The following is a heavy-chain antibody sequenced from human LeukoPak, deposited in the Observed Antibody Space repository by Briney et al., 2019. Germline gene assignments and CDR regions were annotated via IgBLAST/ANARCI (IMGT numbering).Heavy chain of an antibody. CDR2: ISSSSSYI. CDR1: GFTLSSYS. D-gene: IGHD1-20*01. J-gene: IGHJ4*02. V-gene: IGHV3-21*01. Sequence: PGGSLRLSCAASGFTLSSYSMNWVRQAPGKGLEWVSSISSSSSYIYYADSVKGRFTISRDNAKNSLYLQMNSLRAEDTAVYYCARDKGITGRADYWGQGTLVTVSS. CDR3: ARDKGITGRADY.